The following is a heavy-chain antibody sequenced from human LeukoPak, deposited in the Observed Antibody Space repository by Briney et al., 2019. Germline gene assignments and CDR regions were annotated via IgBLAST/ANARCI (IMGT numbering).Heavy chain of an antibody. D-gene: IGHD3-22*01. Sequence: SQTLSLTCTVSGGSISSGSYYWSWIRQPAGKGLEWIGRIYTSGSTNYNPSLKSRVTISVDTSKNQFSLKLSSVTAADTAVYYCARDAAYYYDSSGLFGYWGQGTLVTVSS. CDR1: GGSISSGSYY. J-gene: IGHJ4*02. CDR2: IYTSGST. CDR3: ARDAAYYYDSSGLFGY. V-gene: IGHV4-61*02.